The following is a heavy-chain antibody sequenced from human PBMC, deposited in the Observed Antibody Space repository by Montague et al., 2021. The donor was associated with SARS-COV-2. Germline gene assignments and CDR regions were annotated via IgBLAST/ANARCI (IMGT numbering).Heavy chain of an antibody. CDR3: GRVILSATSNPFDT. Sequence: SETLSLTCTVSGRSITSMHHYWGWIRQPPGKGLEWIGAIYNTGSNWLNPSLKSRVAISVDTSKNQFSLNLRSVTAADTAIYFCGRVILSATSNPFDTWGQGSLVTVSS. J-gene: IGHJ4*02. V-gene: IGHV4-39*07. CDR1: GRSITSMHHY. CDR2: IYNTGSN. D-gene: IGHD2-15*01.